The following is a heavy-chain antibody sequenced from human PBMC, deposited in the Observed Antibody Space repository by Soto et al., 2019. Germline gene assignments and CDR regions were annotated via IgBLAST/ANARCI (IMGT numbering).Heavy chain of an antibody. CDR1: GFTFSSYG. D-gene: IGHD3-16*01. J-gene: IGHJ4*02. CDR2: IWFDGSNK. V-gene: IGHV3-33*01. Sequence: QVQLVESGGGVVQPGRSLRLSCAASGFTFSSYGMQWVRQAPGKGLEWVAVIWFDGSNKYYADSVKGRFTISRDNSNNTLYLQMNSLRAEHTAVYYCARHWESYMDYWGQGTLVTVSS. CDR3: ARHWESYMDY.